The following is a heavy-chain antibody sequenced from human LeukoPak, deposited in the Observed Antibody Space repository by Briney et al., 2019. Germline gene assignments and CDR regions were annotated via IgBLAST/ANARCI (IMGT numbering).Heavy chain of an antibody. CDR2: FSGTSTN. CDR3: ARGSGYVRGDY. CDR1: GFTFSSYA. D-gene: IGHD5-12*01. V-gene: IGHV3-23*01. Sequence: GGSLRLSCAASGFTFSSYAMSWVRQAPGKGLEWVSTFSGTSTNSYADAVKGRVTISRDNSKNTLYLQMNSLRAEDTAVYYCARGSGYVRGDYWGQGTLVTVSS. J-gene: IGHJ4*02.